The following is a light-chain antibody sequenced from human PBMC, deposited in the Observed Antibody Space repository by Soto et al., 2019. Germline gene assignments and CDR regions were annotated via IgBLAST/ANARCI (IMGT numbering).Light chain of an antibody. J-gene: IGKJ3*01. Sequence: EIVLTQTPATQSLSPGERATLSCRASQSVSNYLAWYQQKPGQAPRLVISDASNRASGISARFSGSGSGTDFTLTISSLQPEDFAVYYCQQRSNWPFTFGPGTRLDIK. CDR1: QSVSNY. CDR3: QQRSNWPFT. V-gene: IGKV3-11*01. CDR2: DAS.